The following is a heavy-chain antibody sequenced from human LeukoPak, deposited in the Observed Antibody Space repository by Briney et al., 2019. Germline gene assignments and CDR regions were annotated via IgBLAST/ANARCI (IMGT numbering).Heavy chain of an antibody. D-gene: IGHD2-2*01. J-gene: IGHJ4*02. V-gene: IGHV4-61*02. CDR3: ARDRGDCSSTSCYLTMSIFDY. CDR1: GGSISSGSYY. CDR2: IYTSGST. Sequence: SETLSLTCTVSGGSISSGSYYWSWIRQPAGKGLEWIGRIYTSGSTNYNPSLKSRVTISVDTSKNQFSLKLSSVTAADTAVYYCARDRGDCSSTSCYLTMSIFDYWGQGTLVTVSS.